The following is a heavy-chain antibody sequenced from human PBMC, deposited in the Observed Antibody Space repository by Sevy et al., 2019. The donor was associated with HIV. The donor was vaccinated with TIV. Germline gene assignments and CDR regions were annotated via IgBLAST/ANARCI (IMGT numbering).Heavy chain of an antibody. V-gene: IGHV3-49*03. CDR2: IRSKAYGGTT. J-gene: IGHJ6*02. D-gene: IGHD2-2*01. CDR3: TRSRAPHYYYHGMDV. CDR1: GFTFGDYA. Sequence: GGSLRLSCTASGFTFGDYAMSWFRQAPGKGLEWVGFIRSKAYGGTTEYAASVKGRFTISRDDSKSIAYLQMNSLKTEDPAVYYSTRSRAPHYYYHGMDVWGQGTTVTVSS.